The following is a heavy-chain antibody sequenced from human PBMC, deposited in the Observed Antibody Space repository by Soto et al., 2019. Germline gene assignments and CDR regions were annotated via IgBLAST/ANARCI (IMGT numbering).Heavy chain of an antibody. Sequence: SGGSLRLSCAASGFTFSSYAMHWVRQAPGKGLEWVAVISYDGSNKYYADSVKGRFTISRDNSKNTLYLQMNSLRAEDTAVYYCARDPAWAVPAANAFDYWGQGTLVTVSS. D-gene: IGHD2-2*01. CDR1: GFTFSSYA. CDR2: ISYDGSNK. CDR3: ARDPAWAVPAANAFDY. V-gene: IGHV3-30-3*01. J-gene: IGHJ4*02.